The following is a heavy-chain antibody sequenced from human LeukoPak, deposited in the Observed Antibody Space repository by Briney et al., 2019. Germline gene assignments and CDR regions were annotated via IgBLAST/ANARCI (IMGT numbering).Heavy chain of an antibody. V-gene: IGHV4-61*09. CDR2: IYASGSS. D-gene: IGHD2-15*01. CDR3: ARDWGLLATSGRGALDI. Sequence: SETLSLNCTVSGGSISSGRYYWSWIRKPAGKGLEWIGHIYASGSSNYNPSLKSRVTISVDTSKNQFSLNLSSVTAADTAVYYCARDWGLLATSGRGALDIWGQGTMVTVSS. CDR1: GGSISSGRYY. J-gene: IGHJ3*02.